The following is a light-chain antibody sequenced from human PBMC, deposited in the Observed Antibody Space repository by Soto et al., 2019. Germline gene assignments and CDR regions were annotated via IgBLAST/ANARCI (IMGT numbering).Light chain of an antibody. CDR3: CPSARTLAYV. Sequence: SELSQAGYVCRSPGQSITITRKENGSDVGAYNLVSWYQQHPGKAPKLIICEVNTRPSGISNPFSGSKSGDTASLTISGLQAEDEADYFCCPSARTLAYVFATGTKVTVL. V-gene: IGLV2-23*02. CDR1: GSDVGAYNL. CDR2: EVN. J-gene: IGLJ1*01.